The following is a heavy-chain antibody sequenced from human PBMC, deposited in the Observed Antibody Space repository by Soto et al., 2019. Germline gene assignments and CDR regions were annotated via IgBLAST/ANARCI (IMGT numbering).Heavy chain of an antibody. CDR3: ARGYSSSWTLDY. V-gene: IGHV1-2*02. CDR2: INPNSGGT. Sequence: XSVKVSCKASVYTFTCYYMHWVRQAPGQGLEWMGWINPNSGGTNYAQKFQGRVTMTRDTSISTAYMELSRLRSDDTAVYYCARGYSSSWTLDYWGQGTLVTVSS. CDR1: VYTFTCYY. J-gene: IGHJ4*02. D-gene: IGHD6-13*01.